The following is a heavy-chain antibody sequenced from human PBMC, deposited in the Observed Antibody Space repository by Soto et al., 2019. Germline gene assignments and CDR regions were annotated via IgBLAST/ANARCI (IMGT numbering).Heavy chain of an antibody. J-gene: IGHJ6*01. V-gene: IGHV1-46*01. CDR1: AYIFTNHY. Sequence: GHPENVYCKASAYIFTNHYIHWVRQAPGQGLEWMGIINPSGGSTNYLQKFQGRITMTRDTSTSTVYMELSSLRSEDTAVYFCVFFYCYDSHGFYYDCSGRGSVVIGSAGM. D-gene: IGHD3-22*01. CDR2: INPSGGST. CDR3: VFFYCYDSHGFYYDCSGRGSVVIGSAGM.